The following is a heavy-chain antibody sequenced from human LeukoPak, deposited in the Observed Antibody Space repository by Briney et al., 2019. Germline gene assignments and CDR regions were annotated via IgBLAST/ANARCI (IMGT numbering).Heavy chain of an antibody. D-gene: IGHD2/OR15-2a*01. J-gene: IGHJ4*02. V-gene: IGHV4-4*02. CDR1: GGSIDITNY. CDR3: TRENRPFCPFAY. CDR2: ISHSGTT. Sequence: PSETLSLTCGVSGGSIDITNYWSWVRQVPGKGLEWIGEISHSGTTNYSPSLRSRVTMFLDRANNQFSLSLTSVTAADSAVYYCTRENRPFCPFAYWGQGVLVTVSS.